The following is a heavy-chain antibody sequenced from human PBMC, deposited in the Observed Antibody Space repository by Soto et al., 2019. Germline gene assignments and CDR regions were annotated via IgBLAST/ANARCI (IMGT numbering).Heavy chain of an antibody. CDR1: GFTFSSYA. V-gene: IGHV3-64*01. D-gene: IGHD6-13*01. CDR3: ARGLLGIAENNWFDL. CDR2: ISSNGGSR. Sequence: GGSLRLSCAASGFTFSSYAMSWVRQAPGKGLESVSTISSNGGSRYYANSVKDRFTISRDNSKNTLYLQMGSLRADDMAVYYCARGLLGIAENNWFDLWGQGTLVTVSS. J-gene: IGHJ5*02.